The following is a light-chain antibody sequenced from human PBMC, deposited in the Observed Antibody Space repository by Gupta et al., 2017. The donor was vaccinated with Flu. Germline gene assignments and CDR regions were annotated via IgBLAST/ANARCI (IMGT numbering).Light chain of an antibody. J-gene: IGLJ1*01. Sequence: SYALTQPPSVSVSPGHTALLPCSGDQSEDNVTCWYQQRPGQSPMMVIYHDNKRPAGIPERFSGSNSGNTATVTIGGTQAMEEADYYVQSGDRNGLHVFGTGTKVTVL. CDR1: QSEDNV. CDR3: QSGDRNGLHV. CDR2: HDN. V-gene: IGLV3-1*01.